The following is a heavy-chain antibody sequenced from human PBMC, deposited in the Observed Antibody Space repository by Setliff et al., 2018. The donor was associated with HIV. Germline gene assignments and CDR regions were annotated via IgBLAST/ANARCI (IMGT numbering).Heavy chain of an antibody. CDR3: AREGITGGTYDFDY. D-gene: IGHD1-20*01. J-gene: IGHJ4*02. CDR1: GDSISSHY. CDR2: ISYYASI. V-gene: IGHV4-59*11. Sequence: PSETLSLTCTVSGDSISSHYWSWMRQSPGKGLEWIGSISYYASINYNPSLTSRVTVTRDTSKNQFSLQLHSVTAADTAVYYCAREGITGGTYDFDYWGQGILVTVSS.